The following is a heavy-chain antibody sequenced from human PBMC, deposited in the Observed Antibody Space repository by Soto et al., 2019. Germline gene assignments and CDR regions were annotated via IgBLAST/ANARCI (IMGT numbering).Heavy chain of an antibody. CDR2: IIPIFGTE. D-gene: IGHD1-26*01. V-gene: IGHV1-69*01. J-gene: IGHJ4*02. CDR3: ARDGGRHSGGIDY. Sequence: QVQLVQSGAEVKKPGSSVKVSCKASGGTFSSYSINWVRQAPGQGLEWMGEIIPIFGTENYAQKFQGSVTITADESTGTAYVELSSLRSEDTAVYYCARDGGRHSGGIDYWGQGTLVTVSS. CDR1: GGTFSSYS.